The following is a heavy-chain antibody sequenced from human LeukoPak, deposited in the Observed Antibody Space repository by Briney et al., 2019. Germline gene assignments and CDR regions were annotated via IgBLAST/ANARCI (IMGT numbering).Heavy chain of an antibody. Sequence: HPGGSLRLSCAASGFTFSSYGMHWVRQAPGKGLEWVAFIRYDGSNKYYADSVKGRFTISRDNAKNSLYLQMNSLRAEDTAVYYCARAHLLTGYFYYYYYMDVWGKGTTVTISS. V-gene: IGHV3-30*02. D-gene: IGHD3-9*01. CDR3: ARAHLLTGYFYYYYYMDV. J-gene: IGHJ6*03. CDR1: GFTFSSYG. CDR2: IRYDGSNK.